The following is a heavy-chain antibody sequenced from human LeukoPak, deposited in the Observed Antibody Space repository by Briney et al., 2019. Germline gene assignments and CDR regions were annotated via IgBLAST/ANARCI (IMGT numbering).Heavy chain of an antibody. CDR1: GFTFSSYA. CDR2: ISGSGGST. D-gene: IGHD4-17*01. V-gene: IGHV3-23*01. CDR3: AKDASDYGDYVWWFDP. Sequence: GGSLRLSCAASGFTFSSYAMSWVRQAPGKGLEWVSAISGSGGSTYYADSVKGRFTISRDNSRNTLYLQMNSLGAEDTAVYYCAKDASDYGDYVWWFDPWGQGTLVTVSS. J-gene: IGHJ5*02.